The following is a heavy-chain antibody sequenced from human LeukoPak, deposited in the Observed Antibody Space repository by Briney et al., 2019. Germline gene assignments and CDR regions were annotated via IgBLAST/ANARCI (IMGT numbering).Heavy chain of an antibody. J-gene: IGHJ4*02. CDR3: ASGRGYCSSTSCYNY. CDR2: VIPIFGTA. D-gene: IGHD2-2*02. CDR1: GGTFSSYA. Sequence: GASVKVSCKASGGTFSSYAISWVRQAPGQGLEWMGGVIPIFGTANSAQKFQGRATITADESTSTAYMELSSLRSEDTAVYYCASGRGYCSSTSCYNYWGQGTLVTVSS. V-gene: IGHV1-69*13.